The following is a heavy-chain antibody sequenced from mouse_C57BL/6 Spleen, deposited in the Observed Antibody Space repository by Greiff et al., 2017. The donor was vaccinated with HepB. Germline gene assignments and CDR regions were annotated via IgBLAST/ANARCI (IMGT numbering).Heavy chain of an antibody. CDR2: ISDGGSYT. V-gene: IGHV5-4*01. CDR3: AREEGHWYFDV. CDR1: GFTFSSYA. D-gene: IGHD3-3*01. Sequence: EVMLVESGGGLVKPGGSLKLSCAASGFTFSSYAMSWVRQTPEKRLEWVATISDGGSYTYYPDNVKGRFTISRDNAKNNLYLQMSHLKSEDTAMYYCAREEGHWYFDVWGTGTTVTVSS. J-gene: IGHJ1*03.